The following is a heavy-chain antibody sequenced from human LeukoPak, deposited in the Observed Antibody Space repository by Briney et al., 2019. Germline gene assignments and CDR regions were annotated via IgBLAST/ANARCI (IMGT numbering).Heavy chain of an antibody. CDR1: GFTFDDYA. CDR3: AKDGKAVAGADYYYYYGMDV. D-gene: IGHD6-19*01. CDR2: ISWNSGSI. V-gene: IGHV3-9*01. J-gene: IGHJ6*02. Sequence: HPGGSLRLSYAASGFTFDDYAMHWVRQAPGKGLEWVSGISWNSGSIGYADSVKGRFTISRDNAKNSLYLQMNSLRAEDTALYYCAKDGKAVAGADYYYYYGMDVWGQGTTVTVSS.